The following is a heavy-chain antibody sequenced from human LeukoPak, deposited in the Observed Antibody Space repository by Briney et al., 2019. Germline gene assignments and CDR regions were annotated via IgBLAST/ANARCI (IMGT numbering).Heavy chain of an antibody. Sequence: PGGSLRLSCSASGFNFSTYPMHWVRPAPGKGLEYVSDINNYGDNTYYADSVKGRFTISRDNSKNTLYLQMSSLRPEDTAVYFCVKPNLAVAGTRYFDSWGQGTLVTVSS. CDR1: GFNFSTYP. D-gene: IGHD6-19*01. CDR2: INNYGDNT. CDR3: VKPNLAVAGTRYFDS. J-gene: IGHJ4*02. V-gene: IGHV3-64D*06.